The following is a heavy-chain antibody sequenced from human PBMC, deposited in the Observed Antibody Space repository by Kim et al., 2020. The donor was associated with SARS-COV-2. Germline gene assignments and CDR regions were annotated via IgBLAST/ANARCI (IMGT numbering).Heavy chain of an antibody. D-gene: IGHD3-10*01. CDR3: ARQGTSGRADFDY. V-gene: IGHV5-10-1*01. CDR1: GNNFSNYW. CDR2: IDPTDSDT. J-gene: IGHJ4*02. Sequence: GESLKISCKGSGNNFSNYWINWMRQMPGRGLEWMGRIDPTDSDTYYSPSFQGHVTLSVDRSITTAFLQWSSLKASDTAIYYCARQGTSGRADFDYWGQGTLVTVSS.